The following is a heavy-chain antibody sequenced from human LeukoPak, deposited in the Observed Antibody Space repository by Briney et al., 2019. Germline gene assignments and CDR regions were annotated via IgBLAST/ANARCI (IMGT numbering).Heavy chain of an antibody. D-gene: IGHD3-10*01. CDR1: GGSFSSYY. CDR2: IDHSGST. J-gene: IGHJ3*02. Sequence: KPSETLSLTCTVSGGSFSSYYWTWIRQPPGKGLEWIGYIDHSGSTNYNPSLKSRVSISSDTPKNHFSLTLSSVTAADTAVYYCARSDGYGLVGIWGQGTMVTVSS. CDR3: ARSDGYGLVGI. V-gene: IGHV4-59*12.